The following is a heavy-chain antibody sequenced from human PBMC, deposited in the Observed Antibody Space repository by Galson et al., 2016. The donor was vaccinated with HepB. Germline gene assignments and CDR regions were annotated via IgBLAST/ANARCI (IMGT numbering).Heavy chain of an antibody. J-gene: IGHJ2*01. CDR1: GFTFINAW. D-gene: IGHD4-11*01. Sequence: SLRLSCAASGFTFINAWMTWVRQAPGKGLEWVAHIKSKTDGGTTDYAAPVKGRFTVSRDDSKTTVYLQMNSLKTEDTAVYYCTILTQYLLRATPADWYFDLWGRGTLVTVSS. CDR2: IKSKTDGGTT. CDR3: TILTQYLLRATPADWYFDL. V-gene: IGHV3-15*01.